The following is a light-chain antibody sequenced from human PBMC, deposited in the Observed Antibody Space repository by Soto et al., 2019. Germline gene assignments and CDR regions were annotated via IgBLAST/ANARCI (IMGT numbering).Light chain of an antibody. Sequence: DIQMTQSPSTLSASVGDRVTLTCRASQSIGNWLAWYQQKPGKAPKLLIYDASSLESGVPSRFSGSGSGTEFTLTISSLQPDDFATYYCQQYNSMGTFGQGTKVDI. CDR1: QSIGNW. J-gene: IGKJ1*01. CDR3: QQYNSMGT. V-gene: IGKV1-5*01. CDR2: DAS.